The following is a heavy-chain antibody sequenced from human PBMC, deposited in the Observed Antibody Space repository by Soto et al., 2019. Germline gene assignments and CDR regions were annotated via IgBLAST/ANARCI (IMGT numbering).Heavy chain of an antibody. J-gene: IGHJ4*02. CDR3: SKFWSPMAPIVDDY. V-gene: IGHV3-30*18. CDR1: GFTFSNFG. D-gene: IGHD3-3*01. Sequence: QVQLVESGGGVVQPGRSLTLSCAASGFTFSNFGMHWLRQPPGKGLALVAAISYAGNIKYYADSVKGRFTISRDNSKNTLVLQMNSLGAEATAVYYCSKFWSPMAPIVDDYWDKGTPVTSSS. CDR2: ISYAGNIK.